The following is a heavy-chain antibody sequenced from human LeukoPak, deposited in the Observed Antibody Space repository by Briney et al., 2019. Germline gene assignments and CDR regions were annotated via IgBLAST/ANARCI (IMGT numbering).Heavy chain of an antibody. CDR3: AKDWRTGSSGYILDY. D-gene: IGHD3-22*01. Sequence: GGSLRLSCAASGFTFSSYAMSWVRQAPGKRLEWVSAISGSGGSTYYADSVKGRFTISRDNSKNTLYLQMNSLRAEDTAVYYCAKDWRTGSSGYILDYWGQGTLVTVSS. CDR2: ISGSGGST. V-gene: IGHV3-23*01. J-gene: IGHJ4*02. CDR1: GFTFSSYA.